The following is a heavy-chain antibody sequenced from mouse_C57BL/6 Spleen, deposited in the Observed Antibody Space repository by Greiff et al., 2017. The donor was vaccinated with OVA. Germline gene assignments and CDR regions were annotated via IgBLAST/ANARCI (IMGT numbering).Heavy chain of an antibody. Sequence: QVQLKQSGPGLVAPSQSLSITCTVSGFSLTSYAISWVRQPPGKGLEWLGVIWTGGGTNYNSALKSRLSISKDNSKSQVFLKMNSLQTDDTARYYCARNYYGSSGWYFDVWGTGTTVTVSS. CDR1: GFSLTSYA. V-gene: IGHV2-9-1*01. D-gene: IGHD1-1*01. J-gene: IGHJ1*03. CDR3: ARNYYGSSGWYFDV. CDR2: IWTGGGT.